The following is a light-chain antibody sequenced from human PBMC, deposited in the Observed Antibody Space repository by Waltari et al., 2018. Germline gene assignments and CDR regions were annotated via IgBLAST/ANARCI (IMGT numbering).Light chain of an antibody. CDR2: DVS. CDR3: SSYTATDTYV. Sequence: SALTQPASMSGYPGQSITISCTGTNRDIGLYDYVSWYQQHPGKAPKLIISDVSKWPSGVPARFSGSVSGYTASLTISGLQAEDEADYYCSSYTATDTYVFGSGTTVIVL. V-gene: IGLV2-14*03. J-gene: IGLJ1*01. CDR1: NRDIGLYDY.